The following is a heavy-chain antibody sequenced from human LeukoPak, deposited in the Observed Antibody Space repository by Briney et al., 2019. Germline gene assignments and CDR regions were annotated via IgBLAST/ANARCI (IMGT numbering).Heavy chain of an antibody. CDR2: MSGSGGST. V-gene: IGHV3-23*01. CDR3: AREWSRFTPPDY. CDR1: GFTFSNYG. J-gene: IGHJ4*02. Sequence: QAGGSLRLSCAASGFTFSNYGMSWVRQAPGKGLEWVSGMSGSGGSTYYADSVKGRFTISRDNAKNSLYLQMNSLRAEDTAVYYCAREWSRFTPPDYWGQGTLVTVSS. D-gene: IGHD2-8*01.